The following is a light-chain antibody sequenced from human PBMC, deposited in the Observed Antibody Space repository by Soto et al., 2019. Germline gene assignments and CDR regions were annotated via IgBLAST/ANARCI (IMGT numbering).Light chain of an antibody. J-gene: IGLJ2*01. Sequence: QSVLTQPPSASGTPGQRVTISCSGSSSNIGSNTVNWYQQLPGAAPKLLIYSNNQRTSGVPDRLSGSKSGTSASLAISGLQSEDEADYCCAAWDDSLNGVVFGGGTQPTVL. CDR1: SSNIGSNT. CDR2: SNN. V-gene: IGLV1-44*01. CDR3: AAWDDSLNGVV.